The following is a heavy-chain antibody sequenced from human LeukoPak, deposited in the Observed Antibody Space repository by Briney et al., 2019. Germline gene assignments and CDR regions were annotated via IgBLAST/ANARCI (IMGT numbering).Heavy chain of an antibody. Sequence: RASVKVSCRASGFTFTNYYIHWVRQAPGQGLEWMGMINPSGGSTNYAQKFQGRVTMTRDTSTSTVYMELSSLRSEDTAIYYCARGGTYYYYGMDVWGQGTTVTVSS. CDR1: GFTFTNYY. D-gene: IGHD1-26*01. CDR2: INPSGGST. CDR3: ARGGTYYYYGMDV. J-gene: IGHJ6*02. V-gene: IGHV1-46*01.